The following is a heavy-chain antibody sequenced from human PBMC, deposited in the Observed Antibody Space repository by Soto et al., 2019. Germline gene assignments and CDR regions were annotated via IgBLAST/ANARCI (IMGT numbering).Heavy chain of an antibody. CDR1: GYTFTSYD. CDR2: VNPNSGNT. V-gene: IGHV1-8*01. CDR3: ARTLYGDTADY. J-gene: IGHJ4*02. Sequence: QVQLVQSGAEVKKPGASVKVSCKASGYTFTSYDINLVRQATGQGVEWMGWVNPNSGNTGYAPKCQGRVTMTRNSSISTAYVELSSRSSEDTAVYYCARTLYGDTADYWGQGTLVTVSS. D-gene: IGHD4-17*01.